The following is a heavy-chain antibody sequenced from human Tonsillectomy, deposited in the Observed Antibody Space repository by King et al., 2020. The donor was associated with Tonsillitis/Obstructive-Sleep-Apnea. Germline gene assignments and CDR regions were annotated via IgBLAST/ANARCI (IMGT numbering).Heavy chain of an antibody. Sequence: VQLVESGGGLVQPGGSLRLSCAASGFTFSSYAMSWVRQAPGKGLEWVSAISGSGGSTYYADSVKGRFTISRDNSKNTLYLQMNSLRAEDTAVYYCAKDGERENNWNDGAGWFDPWGQGTLVTVSS. CDR1: GFTFSSYA. CDR3: AKDGERENNWNDGAGWFDP. V-gene: IGHV3-23*04. CDR2: ISGSGGST. D-gene: IGHD1-20*01. J-gene: IGHJ5*02.